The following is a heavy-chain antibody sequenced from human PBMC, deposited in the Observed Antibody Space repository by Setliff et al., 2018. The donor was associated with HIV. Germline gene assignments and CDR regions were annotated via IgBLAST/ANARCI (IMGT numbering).Heavy chain of an antibody. J-gene: IGHJ5*02. CDR1: GYSISSGYY. V-gene: IGHV4-38-2*02. CDR3: AREEDYNFWSGYDWFDP. CDR2: IYYSGST. D-gene: IGHD3-3*01. Sequence: PSETLSLTCTVSGYSISSGYYWGWIRQPPGKGLEWIANIYYSGSTNYNPSLKSRVTISVDTSKNQFSLKLSSVTAADTAVYYCAREEDYNFWSGYDWFDPWGQGTLVTVSS.